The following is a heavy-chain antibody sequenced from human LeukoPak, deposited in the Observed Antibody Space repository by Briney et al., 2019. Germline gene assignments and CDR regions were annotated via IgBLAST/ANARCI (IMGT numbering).Heavy chain of an antibody. J-gene: IGHJ5*02. CDR2: INPSGGST. Sequence: ASVKVSCKASGYTFTSYYMHWLRQAPGQGLEWMGIINPSGGSTSYAQKFQGRVTMTRDMSTSTVYMELSSLRSEDTAVYYCARGVLIVYARGFGWFDPWGQGTLVTVSS. CDR1: GYTFTSYY. D-gene: IGHD2-8*01. CDR3: ARGVLIVYARGFGWFDP. V-gene: IGHV1-46*01.